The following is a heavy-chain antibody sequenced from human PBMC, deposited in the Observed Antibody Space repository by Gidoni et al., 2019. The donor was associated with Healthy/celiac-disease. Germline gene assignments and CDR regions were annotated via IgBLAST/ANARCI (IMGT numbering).Heavy chain of an antibody. Sequence: QLQLQESGSGLVKPSQTLSLTCAVSGGSISSGGYSWSWIRQPPGKGLEWIGYIYHSGSTYYNPSLKSRVTISVDRSKNQFSLKLSSVTAADTAVYYCARSDDSSGYYYFDYWGQGTLVTVSS. J-gene: IGHJ4*02. CDR1: GGSISSGGYS. D-gene: IGHD3-22*01. V-gene: IGHV4-30-2*01. CDR3: ARSDDSSGYYYFDY. CDR2: IYHSGST.